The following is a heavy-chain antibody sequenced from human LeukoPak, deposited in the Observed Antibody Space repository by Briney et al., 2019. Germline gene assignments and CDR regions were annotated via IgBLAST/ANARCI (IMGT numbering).Heavy chain of an antibody. CDR1: GYSISSGYY. CDR3: ARVDWTTDY. V-gene: IGHV4-38-2*02. J-gene: IGHJ4*02. D-gene: IGHD3-9*01. Sequence: SETLSLTCTVSGYSISSGYYWAWIRQPPGKGLEWIGAIYRSGKTYYNPSLKSRVTISVDTSKNQFSLKLSSVTAADTAVHYCARVDWTTDYWGQGTQVTVSS. CDR2: IYRSGKT.